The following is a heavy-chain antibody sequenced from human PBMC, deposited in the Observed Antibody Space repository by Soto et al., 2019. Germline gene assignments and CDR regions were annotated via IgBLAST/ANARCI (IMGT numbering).Heavy chain of an antibody. CDR3: ARHFIYCSSTSCYRPYDY. CDR2: INHSGST. CDR1: GGSFSGYY. D-gene: IGHD2-2*01. Sequence: QVQLQQWGAGLLKPSETLSLTCAVYGGSFSGYYWSWIRQPPGKGLEWSGEINHSGSTNYNPSLKSRVTISVDTSKNQFSLKLSSVTAADTAVYYCARHFIYCSSTSCYRPYDYWGQGTLVTVSS. J-gene: IGHJ4*02. V-gene: IGHV4-34*01.